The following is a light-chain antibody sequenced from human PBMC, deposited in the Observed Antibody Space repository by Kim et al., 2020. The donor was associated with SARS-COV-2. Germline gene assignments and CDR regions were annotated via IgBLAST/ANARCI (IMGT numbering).Light chain of an antibody. CDR1: SSDVGGYNY. CDR2: DVN. V-gene: IGLV2-11*01. CDR3: CSYAGSYTLV. Sequence: GQSVTISCTGTSSDVGGYNYVSWYQQYPGKAPKLVIYDVNKRPSGVPDRFSGSKSGNTASLTVSGLQAEDEADYYCCSYAGSYTLVFGGGTQLTVL. J-gene: IGLJ2*01.